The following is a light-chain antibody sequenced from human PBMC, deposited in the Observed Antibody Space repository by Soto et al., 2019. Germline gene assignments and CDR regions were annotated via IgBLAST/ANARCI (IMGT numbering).Light chain of an antibody. Sequence: EIVMTQSPATLSVSPGERATLSCRASQSVSSNLAWYQQKPGQAPRLLIYGASTRATGIPARFSGSGSGTEFTLIIGSLQSEDFAVYYCQQYNNRPPWTFGQGTKVEIK. CDR2: GAS. V-gene: IGKV3-15*01. CDR3: QQYNNRPPWT. CDR1: QSVSSN. J-gene: IGKJ1*01.